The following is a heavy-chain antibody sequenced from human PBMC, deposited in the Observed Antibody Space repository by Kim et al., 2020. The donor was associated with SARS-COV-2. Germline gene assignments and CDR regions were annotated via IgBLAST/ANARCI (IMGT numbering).Heavy chain of an antibody. Sequence: TNYTQQLQGRVTMTTDTSTSTAYMELRSLRSDDTAVYYCARGGDPNWFDPWGQGTLVTVSS. CDR3: ARGGDPNWFDP. CDR2: T. V-gene: IGHV1-18*01. D-gene: IGHD2-21*01. J-gene: IGHJ5*02.